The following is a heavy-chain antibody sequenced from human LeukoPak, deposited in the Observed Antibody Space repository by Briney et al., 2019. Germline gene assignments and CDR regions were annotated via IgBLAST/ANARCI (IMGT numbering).Heavy chain of an antibody. Sequence: ASVKVSCKVSGYTLTELSMHWVRQAPGKGLEWKGGFDPEDGETIYAQKFQGRVTMTEDTSTDTAYMELSSLRSEDTAVYYCATDPSPYGDYVRDYWGQGTLVTVSS. D-gene: IGHD4-17*01. CDR2: FDPEDGET. CDR1: GYTLTELS. V-gene: IGHV1-24*01. CDR3: ATDPSPYGDYVRDY. J-gene: IGHJ4*02.